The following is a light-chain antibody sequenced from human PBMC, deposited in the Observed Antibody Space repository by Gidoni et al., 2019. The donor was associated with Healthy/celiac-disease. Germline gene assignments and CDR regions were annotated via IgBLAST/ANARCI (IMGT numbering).Light chain of an antibody. CDR2: WAS. V-gene: IGKV4-1*01. CDR3: QQYYSTTLT. Sequence: DILMTQSPYSLAVSRGERATITCKSSQSVLYSSNNKNYLAWYQQKPGQPPKLLIYWASTRESGVPDRFSGSGSGTDFTLTISSLQAEDVAVYYCQQYYSTTLTFGGGTKVEIK. CDR1: QSVLYSSNNKNY. J-gene: IGKJ4*01.